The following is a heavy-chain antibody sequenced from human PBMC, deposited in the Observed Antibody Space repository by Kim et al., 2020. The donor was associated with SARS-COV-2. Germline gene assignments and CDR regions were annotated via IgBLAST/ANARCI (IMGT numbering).Heavy chain of an antibody. V-gene: IGHV4-4*07. D-gene: IGHD1-26*01. Sequence: PSLKSRVTMSVDTSKNQFSLKLSSVTAADTAVYYCASAYRVGATKKHLFYWGQGTLVTVSS. J-gene: IGHJ4*02. CDR3: ASAYRVGATKKHLFY.